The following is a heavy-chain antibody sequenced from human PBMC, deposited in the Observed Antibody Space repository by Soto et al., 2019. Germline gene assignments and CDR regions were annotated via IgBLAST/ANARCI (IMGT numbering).Heavy chain of an antibody. J-gene: IGHJ6*02. D-gene: IGHD3-3*01. Sequence: PGGSLRLSCAASGFTFSSYWMSWVRQAPGKGLEWVANIKQDGSEKYYVDSVKGRFTISRDNAKNSLYLQMNSLRAEDTAVYYCARDRDLGTYYDFWSGYYNYYYGMDVWGQGTTVTVSS. CDR3: ARDRDLGTYYDFWSGYYNYYYGMDV. V-gene: IGHV3-7*03. CDR2: IKQDGSEK. CDR1: GFTFSSYW.